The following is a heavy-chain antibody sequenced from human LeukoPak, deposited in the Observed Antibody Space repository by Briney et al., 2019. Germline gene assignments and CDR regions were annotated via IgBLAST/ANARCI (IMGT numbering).Heavy chain of an antibody. V-gene: IGHV1-18*01. CDR3: ARDMDIVVVPANDY. Sequence: ASVKVSCKASGYTFTSYGISWVRQAPGQGLEWMGWISAYNGNTNYAQKLQGRVTMTTDTSTSTAYMELRSLRSDDTAVYYCARDMDIVVVPANDYWGQGTLVTVSS. CDR1: GYTFTSYG. CDR2: ISAYNGNT. D-gene: IGHD2-2*03. J-gene: IGHJ4*02.